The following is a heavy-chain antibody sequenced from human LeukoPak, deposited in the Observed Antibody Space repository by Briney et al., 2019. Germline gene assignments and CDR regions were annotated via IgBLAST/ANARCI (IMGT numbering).Heavy chain of an antibody. J-gene: IGHJ5*02. CDR1: GGSFSGYY. CDR2: INHSGST. CDR3: ARGRIAAAVNPRRGWFDP. V-gene: IGHV4-34*01. D-gene: IGHD6-13*01. Sequence: SETLSLTCAVYGGSFSGYYWSWIRQPPGKGLEWIGEINHSGSTNYNPFLKSRVTISVDTSKNQFSLKLSSVTAADTAVYYCARGRIAAAVNPRRGWFDPWGQGTLVTVSS.